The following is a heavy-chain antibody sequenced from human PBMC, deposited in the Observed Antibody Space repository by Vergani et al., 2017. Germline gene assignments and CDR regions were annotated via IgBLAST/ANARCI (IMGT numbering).Heavy chain of an antibody. D-gene: IGHD3-16*01. Sequence: QVQLQESGPGLVKPSETLSLTCTVSGGPITNNFWSWIRRLPGKGLEWIGYIHHSGATNSKSSLRSRVRISIDTSKSSFSLSLSSVTTADTAMYYCARDTFLLDSENYDDVFDSWGQGTMFIVSS. J-gene: IGHJ3*02. CDR1: GGPITNNF. CDR2: IHHSGAT. V-gene: IGHV4-59*01. CDR3: ARDTFLLDSENYDDVFDS.